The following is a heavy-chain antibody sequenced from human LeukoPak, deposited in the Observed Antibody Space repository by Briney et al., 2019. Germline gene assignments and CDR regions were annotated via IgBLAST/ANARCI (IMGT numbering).Heavy chain of an antibody. CDR3: ATIGLLRGGY. CDR2: IIPIFGTA. J-gene: IGHJ4*02. V-gene: IGHV1-69*13. D-gene: IGHD2/OR15-2a*01. Sequence: ASVKVSCKASGGTFSSYAISWVRQAPGQGLEWMGGIIPIFGTANYAQKFQGRVTITADESTSTAYMELSSLRSEDTAVYYCATIGLLRGGYWGQGTLVTVSS. CDR1: GGTFSSYA.